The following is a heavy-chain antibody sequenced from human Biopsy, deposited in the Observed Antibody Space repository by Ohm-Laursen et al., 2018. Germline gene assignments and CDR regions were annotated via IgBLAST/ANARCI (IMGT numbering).Heavy chain of an antibody. Sequence: GTLSLTCAVYGESFNGYYWSRIRQTPGKGLEWIGEINHSGRTNYNPSLKSRVTISVDTSKNQFSLKVRSVTAADTAMYYCARQEFATSPLDYWGQGSLVTVSS. J-gene: IGHJ4*02. CDR2: INHSGRT. V-gene: IGHV4-34*01. CDR1: GESFNGYY. CDR3: ARQEFATSPLDY. D-gene: IGHD3-10*01.